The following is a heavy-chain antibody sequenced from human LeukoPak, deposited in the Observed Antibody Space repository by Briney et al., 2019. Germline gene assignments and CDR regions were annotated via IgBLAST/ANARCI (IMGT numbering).Heavy chain of an antibody. Sequence: ASVKVSCKASGYTFTSYAMNWVRQAPGQGLEWMGWINTNTGNPTYAQGFTGRFVFSLDTSVSTAYLQISSLKAEDTAVYYCARDMEDYVWGSYRYTGSHFDYWGQGTLVTFSS. J-gene: IGHJ4*02. V-gene: IGHV7-4-1*02. D-gene: IGHD3-16*02. CDR3: ARDMEDYVWGSYRYTGSHFDY. CDR1: GYTFTSYA. CDR2: INTNTGNP.